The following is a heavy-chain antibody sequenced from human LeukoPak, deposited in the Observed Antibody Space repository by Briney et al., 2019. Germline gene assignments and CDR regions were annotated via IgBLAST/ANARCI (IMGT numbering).Heavy chain of an antibody. CDR1: GITLSNYG. CDR2: PSGSAGGT. D-gene: IGHD2-21*02. V-gene: IGHV3-23*01. CDR3: ARDFGNDYYKFDY. Sequence: GGSLRLSCAVSGITLSNYGMIRVRQAPGKGLQWVAGPSGSAGGTHYADSVKGRFTTSRDASENTLYLEMNSLRVEDKAVYFCARDFGNDYYKFDYWGQGTLVTVSS. J-gene: IGHJ4*02.